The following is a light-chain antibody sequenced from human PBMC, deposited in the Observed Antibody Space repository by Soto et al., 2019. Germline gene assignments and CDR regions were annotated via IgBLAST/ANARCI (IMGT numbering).Light chain of an antibody. J-gene: IGLJ1*01. Sequence: ALTQPPSSAGPPGQSVTISSTCTSSYVGAYNYVSWYQQHPGKAPKLMIYEVSKRPSRVPDRFSGSKSGNTASLTVSGLQAEDQAAYYCSLYAGSTNYYVFGTGTKVTV. CDR1: SSYVGAYNY. CDR3: SLYAGSTNYYV. V-gene: IGLV2-8*01. CDR2: EVS.